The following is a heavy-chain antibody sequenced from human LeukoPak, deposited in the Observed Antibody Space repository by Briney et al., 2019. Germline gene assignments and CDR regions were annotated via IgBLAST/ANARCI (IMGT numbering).Heavy chain of an antibody. Sequence: SESLSLTCTVSGGSISSYYWSWIRQPAGEGLEWIGRLHTSGSTHYNPSLKSRVTMSVDTSKNQFSLKLSSVTAADTAVYYCARTSTSGYSYGYYYYYYMDVWGKGTTVTISS. J-gene: IGHJ6*03. V-gene: IGHV4-4*07. D-gene: IGHD5-18*01. CDR2: LHTSGST. CDR1: GGSISSYY. CDR3: ARTSTSGYSYGYYYYYYMDV.